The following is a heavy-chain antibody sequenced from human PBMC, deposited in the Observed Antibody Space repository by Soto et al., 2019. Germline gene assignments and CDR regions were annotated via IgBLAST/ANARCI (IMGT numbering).Heavy chain of an antibody. CDR1: GFTFSSYS. Sequence: GGSLRLSCAASGFTFSSYSMNWVRQAPGKGLEWVSYISSSSSTIYYADSVKGRFTISRDNAKNSLYLQMNSLRDEDTAVYYCARDAGYSSGWYGYDAFDIWGQGTMVTVSS. V-gene: IGHV3-48*02. J-gene: IGHJ3*02. D-gene: IGHD6-19*01. CDR3: ARDAGYSSGWYGYDAFDI. CDR2: ISSSSSTI.